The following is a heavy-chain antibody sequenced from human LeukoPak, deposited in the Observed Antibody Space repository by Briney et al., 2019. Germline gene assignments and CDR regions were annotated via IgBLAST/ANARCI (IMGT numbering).Heavy chain of an antibody. Sequence: SETLSLTCAVSGGSISSSNWWSWVRQPPGKGLEWIGEIYHSGSTNYNPSLKSRVTISVDKSKNQFSLKLSSVTAADTAVYYCARAGLYYEGAFDIWGQGTMVTVSS. CDR3: ARAGLYYEGAFDI. V-gene: IGHV4-4*02. CDR2: IYHSGST. J-gene: IGHJ3*02. CDR1: GGSISSSNW. D-gene: IGHD2-8*01.